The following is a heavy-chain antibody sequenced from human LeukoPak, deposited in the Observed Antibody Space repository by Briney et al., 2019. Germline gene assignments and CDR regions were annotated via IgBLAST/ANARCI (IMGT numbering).Heavy chain of an antibody. Sequence: RSGGSLRLSCAASGFTFSSYAMHWVRQAPGKGLEWVAVISYDGSNKYYADSVKGRFTISRDNSKNTLYLKMNSLRAEDTAVYYCARDTYGSGSYYNVDFDYWGQGTLVTVSS. CDR3: ARDTYGSGSYYNVDFDY. D-gene: IGHD3-10*01. CDR2: ISYDGSNK. J-gene: IGHJ4*02. CDR1: GFTFSSYA. V-gene: IGHV3-30-3*01.